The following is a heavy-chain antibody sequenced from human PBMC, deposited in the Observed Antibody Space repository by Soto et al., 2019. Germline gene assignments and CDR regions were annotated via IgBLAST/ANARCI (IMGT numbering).Heavy chain of an antibody. J-gene: IGHJ4*02. CDR2: IDPSDSYT. CDR1: GYTFTDYW. Sequence: GESLKISCKGSGYTFTDYWISWVRQMPGKVLEWMGRIDPSDSYTSNSPSFQGHVTISADKSINTAYMQWSSLKASDTAMYYCVRHRVGSYYYFDYWGQGXLVTVYS. D-gene: IGHD1-26*01. CDR3: VRHRVGSYYYFDY. V-gene: IGHV5-10-1*01.